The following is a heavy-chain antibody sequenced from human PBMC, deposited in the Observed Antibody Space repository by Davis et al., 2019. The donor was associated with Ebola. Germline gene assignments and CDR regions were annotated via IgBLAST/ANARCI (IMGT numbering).Heavy chain of an antibody. CDR3: ARGWLRAGLDV. Sequence: HSQTLSLTCAISGDSVSGNNGAWNWIRQSPSRGLEWLGRTYYNSKWYIDYAVSVKSRLIINPDTSKNQFSLQLNSVTPEDTALYYCARGWLRAGLDVWGEGTTVTVPS. CDR1: GDSVSGNNGA. D-gene: IGHD5-18*01. V-gene: IGHV6-1*01. J-gene: IGHJ6*04. CDR2: TYYNSKWYI.